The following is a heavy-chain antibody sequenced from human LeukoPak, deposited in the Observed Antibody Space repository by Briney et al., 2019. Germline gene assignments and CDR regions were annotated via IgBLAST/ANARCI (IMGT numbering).Heavy chain of an antibody. Sequence: PGGSLRLSCAASGFTFSSYAMHWVRQAPGKGLVWVSRIASDGSSTTYADSVKGRFSISRDNAKNTLYLQMNSLRVEDTAVYYCARGRPHGNDYWGQGTLVTVSS. J-gene: IGHJ4*02. V-gene: IGHV3-74*01. D-gene: IGHD4-23*01. CDR3: ARGRPHGNDY. CDR1: GFTFSSYA. CDR2: IASDGSST.